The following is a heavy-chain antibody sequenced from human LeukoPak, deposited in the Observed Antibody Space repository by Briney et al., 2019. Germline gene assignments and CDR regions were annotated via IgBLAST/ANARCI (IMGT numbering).Heavy chain of an antibody. J-gene: IGHJ5*02. CDR3: AREDSTWFDP. CDR1: GGSVSSGSYY. V-gene: IGHV4-61*01. Sequence: SETLSLTCTVSGGSVSSGSYYWSWVRQPPGKGLEWIGYIFYSGSTNYNPSLKSRVTISVDTSNNQFSLKLSSVTAADTAVYYCAREDSTWFDPWGQGTLVTVSS. CDR2: IFYSGST. D-gene: IGHD2/OR15-2a*01.